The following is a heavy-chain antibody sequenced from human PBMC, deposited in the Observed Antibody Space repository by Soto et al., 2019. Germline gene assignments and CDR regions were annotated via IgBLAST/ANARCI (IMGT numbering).Heavy chain of an antibody. CDR1: GGTFSSYA. J-gene: IGHJ6*02. D-gene: IGHD3-3*01. CDR2: IIPIFGTA. V-gene: IGHV1-69*06. Sequence: QVQLVQSGAEVKEPGSSVKVSCKASGGTFSSYAISWVRQAPGQGLEWMGGIIPIFGTANYAQKFQGRVTITADKSTSTAYMELSSLRSEDTAVYYCASPTREWLPPARDYYYGMDVWGQGTTVTVSS. CDR3: ASPTREWLPPARDYYYGMDV.